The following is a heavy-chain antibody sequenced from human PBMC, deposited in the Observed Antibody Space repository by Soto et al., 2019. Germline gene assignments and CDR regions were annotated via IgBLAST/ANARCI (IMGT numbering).Heavy chain of an antibody. J-gene: IGHJ4*02. D-gene: IGHD1-26*01. V-gene: IGHV1-18*01. Sequence: QVQLVQSGAEVKKTGASVKVSCKASGYTFTSYGISWVRQAPGQGLEWMGWITGYDGNANYAQKFQGRVTMTTDTSTNTAYMDLRRRSSDDTAVYYCARTTHEEPTFDYWGQGTLVTVSS. CDR1: GYTFTSYG. CDR2: ITGYDGNA. CDR3: ARTTHEEPTFDY.